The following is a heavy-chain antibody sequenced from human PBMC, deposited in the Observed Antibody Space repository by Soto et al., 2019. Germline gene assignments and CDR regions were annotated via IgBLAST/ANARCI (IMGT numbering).Heavy chain of an antibody. CDR2: IYSGGST. J-gene: IGHJ4*02. D-gene: IGHD2-15*01. CDR1: GFTVRSNY. CDR3: ARTCSGGTCSFDY. V-gene: IGHV3-66*01. Sequence: GGSLRLSCASPGFTVRSNYMSLVRQAPGKGLEWVSVIYSGGSTYYADSVKGRFTISRDNSENTLYLQMNSLRAEDTAVYYCARTCSGGTCSFDYWGQGTLVTVSS.